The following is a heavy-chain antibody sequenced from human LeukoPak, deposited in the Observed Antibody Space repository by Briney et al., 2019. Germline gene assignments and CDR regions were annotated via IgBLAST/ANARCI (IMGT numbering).Heavy chain of an antibody. CDR3: ARPSYSSGWYLYYYYMDV. J-gene: IGHJ6*03. V-gene: IGHV3-23*01. Sequence: PGGSLRLSCAASGFTFSSYAMSWVRQAPGKGLEWVSAISGSGGSTYYADSVKGRFTISRDNSKNTLYLQMNSLRAEDTAVYYCARPSYSSGWYLYYYYMDVWGKGTTVTVSS. CDR1: GFTFSSYA. CDR2: ISGSGGST. D-gene: IGHD6-19*01.